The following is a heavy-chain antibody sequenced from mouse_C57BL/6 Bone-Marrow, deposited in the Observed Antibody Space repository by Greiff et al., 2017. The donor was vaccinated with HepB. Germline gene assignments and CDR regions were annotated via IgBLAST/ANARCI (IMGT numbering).Heavy chain of an antibody. V-gene: IGHV1-63*01. D-gene: IGHD2-4*01. Sequence: VQLQQSGAELVRPGTSVKMSCKASGYTFTNYWIGWAKQRPGHGLEWIGSFTMYSDATEYSENFKGKATLTANTSSSTAYMELSSLTSEDSAVYYCARFDYDGYFDVWGTGTTVTVSS. J-gene: IGHJ1*03. CDR1: GYTFTNYW. CDR2: FTMYSDAT. CDR3: ARFDYDGYFDV.